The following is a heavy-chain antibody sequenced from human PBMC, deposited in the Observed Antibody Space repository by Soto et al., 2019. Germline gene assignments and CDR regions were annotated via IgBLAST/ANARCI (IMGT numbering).Heavy chain of an antibody. Sequence: PXGTLTLTGAVSVGSISSGGYSWSWIRQPPGKGLEWIGYIYHSGSTYYNPSLKSRVTISVDRSKNQFSLKLSSVTAADTAVYYCARSSDDSSGPGAFDIWGQGTMVTVPS. CDR3: ARSSDDSSGPGAFDI. D-gene: IGHD3-22*01. V-gene: IGHV4-30-2*01. CDR2: IYHSGST. CDR1: VGSISSGGYS. J-gene: IGHJ3*02.